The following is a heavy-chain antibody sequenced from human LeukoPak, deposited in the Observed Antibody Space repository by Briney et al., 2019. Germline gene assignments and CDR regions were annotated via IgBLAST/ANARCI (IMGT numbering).Heavy chain of an antibody. CDR1: GFTFSSYA. CDR2: ISGSGGST. D-gene: IGHD6-13*01. Sequence: GGSLRLSCVVSGFTFSSYAMSWVRQAPGKGLEWASAISGSGGSTYYADSVKGRFTISRDNSKNTLYLQMNSLRAEDTAVYYCAKDGGSYSSSWYWGYYYMDVWGKGTTVTVSS. CDR3: AKDGGSYSSSWYWGYYYMDV. J-gene: IGHJ6*03. V-gene: IGHV3-23*01.